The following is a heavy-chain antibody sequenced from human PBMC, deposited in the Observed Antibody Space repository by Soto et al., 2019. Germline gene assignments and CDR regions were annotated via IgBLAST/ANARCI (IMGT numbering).Heavy chain of an antibody. Sequence: EVQLLESGGGLVQPGGSLRLSCAASGFTFSSYAMSWVRQAPGKGLEWVSAISGSGGSTYYADSVKGRFTISRDNSQNTLYLQMNSLRAEDTAVYYCAKDPLPLYNWNYPFDYWGQGTLVTVSS. J-gene: IGHJ4*02. CDR3: AKDPLPLYNWNYPFDY. V-gene: IGHV3-23*01. D-gene: IGHD1-7*01. CDR1: GFTFSSYA. CDR2: ISGSGGST.